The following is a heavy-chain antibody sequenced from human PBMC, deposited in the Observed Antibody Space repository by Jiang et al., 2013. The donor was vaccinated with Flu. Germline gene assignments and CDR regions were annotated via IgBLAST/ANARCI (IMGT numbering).Heavy chain of an antibody. Sequence: GPGLVKPSQTLSLTCTVSGGSISSGTYYWSWIRQPAGKGLEWIGRIYTSGSTNYNPSLKSRVTISVDTSKNQFSLKLSSVTAADTAVYYCARVRAPIAVAGLIDYWGQGTLVTVSS. J-gene: IGHJ4*02. CDR2: IYTSGST. CDR3: ARVRAPIAVAGLIDY. V-gene: IGHV4-61*02. CDR1: GGSISSGTYY. D-gene: IGHD6-19*01.